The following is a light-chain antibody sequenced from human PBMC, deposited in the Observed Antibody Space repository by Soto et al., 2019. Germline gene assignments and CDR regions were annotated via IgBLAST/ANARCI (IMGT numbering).Light chain of an antibody. CDR1: QSVSSSY. CDR3: QQYGSSPG. Sequence: EIVLTQSPGTLSLSPGERATLSCRASQSVSSSYLAWYQQKPGQAPRLLIYVASSRATGIPDRFSGSGSGTDFTLTISRLEPEDFAVYYCQQYGSSPGFGQGTKLEIK. J-gene: IGKJ2*01. V-gene: IGKV3-20*01. CDR2: VAS.